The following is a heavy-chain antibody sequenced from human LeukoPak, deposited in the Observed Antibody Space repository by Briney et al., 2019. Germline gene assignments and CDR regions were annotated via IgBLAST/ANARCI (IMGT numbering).Heavy chain of an antibody. CDR3: VRVRTASNWFDP. CDR2: IHNTGNS. J-gene: IGHJ5*02. D-gene: IGHD2-21*02. Sequence: PSETLSLTCTVSGASISSSYWSWIRQPPGKGLEYIGYIHNTGNSNSNPSLKSRVNISIDTSKNQFSLKLTSVTAADTAVYYCVRVRTASNWFDPWGQGTLVTVSS. V-gene: IGHV4-59*01. CDR1: GASISSSY.